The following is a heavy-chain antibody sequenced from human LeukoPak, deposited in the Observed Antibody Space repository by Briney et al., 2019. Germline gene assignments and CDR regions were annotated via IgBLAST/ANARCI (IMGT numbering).Heavy chain of an antibody. CDR2: ISSSSGYI. V-gene: IGHV3-21*01. Sequence: GGSLRLSCAASGFTFSSYSMYWVRQAPGKGLEWVSSISSSSGYIYYAGSVKGRFTISRDNAKNSLYLQMNSLRAEDTAVYYCVRDTLYDSRQKSGVDYWGQGTLVTVSS. D-gene: IGHD3-22*01. CDR3: VRDTLYDSRQKSGVDY. CDR1: GFTFSSYS. J-gene: IGHJ4*02.